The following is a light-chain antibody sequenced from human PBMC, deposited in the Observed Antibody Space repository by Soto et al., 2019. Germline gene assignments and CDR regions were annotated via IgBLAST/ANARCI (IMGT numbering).Light chain of an antibody. CDR3: QVWDSSSDHVV. CDR1: NIGSKS. CDR2: YDN. J-gene: IGLJ2*01. V-gene: IGLV3-21*04. Sequence: SYELTQPPSVSVAPGKTARITCGGNNIGSKSVHWYQQKPGQGPVLVIYYDNDRPSGIPERFSGSNSGNTATLTISRVEAGDEADYYCQVWDSSSDHVVFGGGTKLTVL.